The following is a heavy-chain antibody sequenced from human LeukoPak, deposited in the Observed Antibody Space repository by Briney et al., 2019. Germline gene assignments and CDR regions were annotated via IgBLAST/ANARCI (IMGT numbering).Heavy chain of an antibody. CDR1: GFSFDDYG. Sequence: GGSLRLSCAASGFSFDDYGMSWVRQAPGKGLEWVSGINWNGGSTGYADSVKGRFTISRDNAKNSLYLQMNSLRAEDTAVYYCARDLRGYFDWLPFDLWGRGTLVTVSS. CDR3: ARDLRGYFDWLPFDL. J-gene: IGHJ2*01. V-gene: IGHV3-20*04. D-gene: IGHD3-9*01. CDR2: INWNGGST.